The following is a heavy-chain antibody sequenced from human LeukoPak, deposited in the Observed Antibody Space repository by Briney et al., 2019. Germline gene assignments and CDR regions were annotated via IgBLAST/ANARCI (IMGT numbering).Heavy chain of an antibody. V-gene: IGHV3-33*01. CDR1: GFTSSSYG. CDR2: IWYDGSNK. CDR3: ARGGGYSYGLFDY. J-gene: IGHJ4*02. Sequence: GRSLRLSCAASGFTSSSYGMHWVRQAPGKGLEWVAVIWYDGSNKYYADSVKGRFTISRDNSKNTLYLQMNSLRAEDTAVYYCARGGGYSYGLFDYWGQGTLVTVSS. D-gene: IGHD5-18*01.